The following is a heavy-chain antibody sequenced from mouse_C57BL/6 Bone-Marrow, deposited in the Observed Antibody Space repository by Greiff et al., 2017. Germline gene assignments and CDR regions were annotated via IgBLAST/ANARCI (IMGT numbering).Heavy chain of an antibody. V-gene: IGHV14-4*01. CDR3: TSGYDGYYDWYFDV. Sequence: EVQLQQSGAELVRPGASVKLSCTASGFNIKDDYMHWVKQRPEQGLEWIGWIDPENGDTEYASKFQGKATITADTSSNTAYLQLSSLTSEDTAVYYCTSGYDGYYDWYFDVWGTGTTVTVSS. CDR1: GFNIKDDY. CDR2: IDPENGDT. D-gene: IGHD2-3*01. J-gene: IGHJ1*03.